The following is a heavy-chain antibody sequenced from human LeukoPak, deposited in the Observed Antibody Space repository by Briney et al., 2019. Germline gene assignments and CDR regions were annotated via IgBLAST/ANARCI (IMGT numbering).Heavy chain of an antibody. J-gene: IGHJ4*02. V-gene: IGHV4-39*01. CDR3: ASLKGSYGSGLFDY. Sequence: SETLSLTCTVSGESISRSVYYWGWIRQPPGTGLEWIGNIYRTGSTYYNASLKSRVTISLDTAQNQFSLRLSSVTAADTAVYYCASLKGSYGSGLFDYWGRGTLVTVSS. CDR2: IYRTGST. CDR1: GESISRSVYY. D-gene: IGHD5-18*01.